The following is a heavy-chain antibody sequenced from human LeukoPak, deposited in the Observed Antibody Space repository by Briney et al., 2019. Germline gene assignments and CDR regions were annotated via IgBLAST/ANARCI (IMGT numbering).Heavy chain of an antibody. Sequence: ASVKASCKASGYTFSSYGITWVRQAPGQGLEWMGWISVYNGDTNYAQKVHSRVTMTTDTSTTTAYMELRSLRPDDTAVYYCARAGTSGWQPFDYWGQGTLVTVSS. CDR2: ISVYNGDT. D-gene: IGHD6-19*01. CDR3: ARAGTSGWQPFDY. J-gene: IGHJ4*02. V-gene: IGHV1-18*01. CDR1: GYTFSSYG.